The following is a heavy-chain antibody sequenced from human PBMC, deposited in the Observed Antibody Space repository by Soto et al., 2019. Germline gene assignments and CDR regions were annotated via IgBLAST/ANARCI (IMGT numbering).Heavy chain of an antibody. CDR1: GGSFSGYY. Sequence: SETLSLTCAVYGGSFSGYYWSWIRQPPGKGLEWIGEINHSGSTNYNPSLKSRVTISVDTSKNQFSLKLSSVTAADTAVYYCARIKLLWFGELESKPNWFDPWGQGTLVTVSS. D-gene: IGHD3-10*01. V-gene: IGHV4-34*01. CDR3: ARIKLLWFGELESKPNWFDP. CDR2: INHSGST. J-gene: IGHJ5*02.